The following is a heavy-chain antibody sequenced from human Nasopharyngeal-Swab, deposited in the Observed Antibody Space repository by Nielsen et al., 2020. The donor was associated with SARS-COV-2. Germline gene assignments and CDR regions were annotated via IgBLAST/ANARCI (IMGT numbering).Heavy chain of an antibody. Sequence: GGSLRLSCAASGFTFSSYGMHWVRQAPGKGLEWVAVISYDGSNKYYADSVKGRSTISRDNSKNTLYLQMNSLRAEDTAVYYCAKMAGYSSSWYGSSLIDYWGQGTLVTVSS. CDR2: ISYDGSNK. J-gene: IGHJ4*02. V-gene: IGHV3-30*18. CDR3: AKMAGYSSSWYGSSLIDY. CDR1: GFTFSSYG. D-gene: IGHD6-13*01.